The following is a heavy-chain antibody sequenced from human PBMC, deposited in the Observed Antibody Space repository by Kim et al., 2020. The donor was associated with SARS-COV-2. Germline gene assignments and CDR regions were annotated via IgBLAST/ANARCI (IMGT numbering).Heavy chain of an antibody. CDR3: AKSQTGGYLNVVDV. J-gene: IGHJ6*02. Sequence: ASGKGRFRISRDNSRNTLYMQMNGLRAEDTAIYYCAKSQTGGYLNVVDVWGQGTTVTVSS. V-gene: IGHV3-23*01. D-gene: IGHD7-27*01.